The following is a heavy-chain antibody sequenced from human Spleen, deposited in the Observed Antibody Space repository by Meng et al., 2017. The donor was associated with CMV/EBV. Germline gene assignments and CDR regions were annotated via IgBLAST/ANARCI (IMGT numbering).Heavy chain of an antibody. D-gene: IGHD3-10*01. J-gene: IGHJ6*02. CDR3: ARADYREDYYYGMDV. Sequence: GGSLRLSCAASGSTFSSYSMNWVRQAPGKGLAWVSSISSSSSYIYYADSVKGRFTISRDNAKNSLYLQMNCLRAEDTAVYYCARADYREDYYYGMDVWGQGTTVTVSS. V-gene: IGHV3-21*01. CDR1: GSTFSSYS. CDR2: ISSSSSYI.